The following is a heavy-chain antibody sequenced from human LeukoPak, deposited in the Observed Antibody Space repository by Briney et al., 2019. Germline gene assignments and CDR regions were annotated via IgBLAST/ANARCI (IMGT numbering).Heavy chain of an antibody. V-gene: IGHV3-11*04. CDR1: GFTFSDYY. D-gene: IGHD2-21*02. CDR2: ISSSGTTI. J-gene: IGHJ4*02. CDR3: AKDQTAYCGGDCQYWAAQDY. Sequence: GGSLRLSCAASGFTFSDYYMSWIRQAPGKGLEWLSYISSSGTTIYYADSVKGRYTISRDNSKNTLYLQMNSLRAEDTAVYYCAKDQTAYCGGDCQYWAAQDYWGQGTLVTVSS.